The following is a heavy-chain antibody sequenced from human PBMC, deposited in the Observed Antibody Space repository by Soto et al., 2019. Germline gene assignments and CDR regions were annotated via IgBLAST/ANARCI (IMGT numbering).Heavy chain of an antibody. CDR2: IGGRGNSA. D-gene: IGHD5-12*01. CDR1: GFIFANYA. V-gene: IGHV3-23*01. J-gene: IGHJ3*01. CDR3: VREGRGSFDF. Sequence: PWGSLRLSCAASGFIFANYAINFFRQSPLKWLEWVSVIGGRGNSAYYADSVQGRFTISRDNSKNTLSLQMSSLTADDTAIYYCVREGRGSFDFWGRGTMVTVSS.